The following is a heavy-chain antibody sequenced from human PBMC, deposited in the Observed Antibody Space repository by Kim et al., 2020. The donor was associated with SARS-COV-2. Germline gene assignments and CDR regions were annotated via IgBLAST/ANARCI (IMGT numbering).Heavy chain of an antibody. CDR2: IWYDGSNK. Sequence: GGSLRLSCAASGFTFSSYAMHWVRQAPGKGLEWVAVIWYDGSNKYYADSVKGRFTISRDNSKNTLYLQMNSLRAEDTAVYYCAKAFSYGDNWFDPWGQGTLVTVSS. V-gene: IGHV3-33*06. J-gene: IGHJ5*02. CDR1: GFTFSSYA. CDR3: AKAFSYGDNWFDP. D-gene: IGHD5-18*01.